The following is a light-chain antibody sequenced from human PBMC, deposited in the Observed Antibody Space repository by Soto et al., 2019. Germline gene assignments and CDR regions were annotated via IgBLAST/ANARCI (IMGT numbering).Light chain of an antibody. CDR3: LQYSSHSWT. J-gene: IGKJ1*01. V-gene: IGKV1-5*03. CDR2: KAS. Sequence: DIQTTQSPATLSGSAGDRFTITCRASQTISSWLAWYQQKPGKAPKLLIYKASTLKSGVPSRFSGSGSGTEFTLTISRLQPDDVATYYCLQYSSHSWTFGQGTKVDIK. CDR1: QTISSW.